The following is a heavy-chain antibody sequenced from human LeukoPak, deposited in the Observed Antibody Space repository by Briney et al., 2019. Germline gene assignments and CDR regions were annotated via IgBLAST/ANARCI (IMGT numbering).Heavy chain of an antibody. CDR1: GGSISSYY. CDR3: ARSTGQYYYDSSGYGYYGY. CDR2: IYTSGST. Sequence: PSETLSLTCTVSGGSISSYYWSWIRQPPGKGLEWIGRIYTSGSTNYNPSLKSRVTISVDTSKNQFSLKLSSVTAADTAVYYCARSTGQYYYDSSGYGYYGYWGQGTLVTDSS. V-gene: IGHV4-4*08. D-gene: IGHD3-22*01. J-gene: IGHJ4*02.